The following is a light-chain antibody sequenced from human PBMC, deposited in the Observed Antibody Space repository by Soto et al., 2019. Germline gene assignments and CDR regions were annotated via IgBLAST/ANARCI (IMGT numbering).Light chain of an antibody. CDR3: CSYAVTSTYV. V-gene: IGLV2-11*01. J-gene: IGLJ1*01. CDR1: SSDVGRYTY. Sequence: QSVLTQPRSVSGSPGQSVTISCTGSSSDVGRYTYVSWYQQHPGKAPKLMIYDVTKRPSGVPDRFSGSKSGNTASLTISGLQAEDEADYYCCSYAVTSTYVFGSGTKLTVL. CDR2: DVT.